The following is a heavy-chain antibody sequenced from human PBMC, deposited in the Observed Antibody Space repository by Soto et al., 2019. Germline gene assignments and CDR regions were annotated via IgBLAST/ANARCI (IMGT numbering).Heavy chain of an antibody. CDR3: AKTGAVAAMGYHFDC. Sequence: VQMVESGGGVVQPGTSLRLSCAAYGFTFSSYGIYWFRQAPGKGLEWVAVISHNGVNKQYADSVKGRFTISRDNSKNTLYLQMSSLRPDDTAFYYCAKTGAVAAMGYHFDCWGQGTLVTVSS. D-gene: IGHD6-19*01. CDR1: GFTFSSYG. V-gene: IGHV3-30*18. J-gene: IGHJ4*02. CDR2: ISHNGVNK.